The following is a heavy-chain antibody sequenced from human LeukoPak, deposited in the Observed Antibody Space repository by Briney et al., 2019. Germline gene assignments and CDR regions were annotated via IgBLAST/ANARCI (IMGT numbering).Heavy chain of an antibody. J-gene: IGHJ4*02. D-gene: IGHD5-18*01. V-gene: IGHV1-2*02. Sequence: EASVKVSCKASGYTFTDYFMHWVRQAPGQGLEWMGWINPNSGGTHYAQKFQGRVTMTRDTSISTAYMELSRLRSDGTAVYYCARDPGYSSPRGDYWGQGTLVTVSS. CDR1: GYTFTDYF. CDR2: INPNSGGT. CDR3: ARDPGYSSPRGDY.